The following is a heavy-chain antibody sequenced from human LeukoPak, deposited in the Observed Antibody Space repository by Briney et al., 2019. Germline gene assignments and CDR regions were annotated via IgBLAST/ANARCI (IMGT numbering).Heavy chain of an antibody. Sequence: GGSLRLSCAAPGFTFSSYGMHWVRQAPGKGLEWVAVISYDGSNKYYADSVKGRFTISRDNSKNTLYLQMNSLRAEDTAVYYCALGELSSPFDYWGQGTLVTVSS. CDR2: ISYDGSNK. CDR3: ALGELSSPFDY. J-gene: IGHJ4*02. V-gene: IGHV3-30*03. D-gene: IGHD3-16*02. CDR1: GFTFSSYG.